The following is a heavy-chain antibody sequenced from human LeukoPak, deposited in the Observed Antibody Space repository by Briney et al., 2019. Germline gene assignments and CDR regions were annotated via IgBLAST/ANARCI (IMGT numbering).Heavy chain of an antibody. D-gene: IGHD1-26*01. Sequence: GGSLRLSCAASGFTFSNAWMSWVRQAPGKGLEWVGRIKSKTDGGTTDYAAPVKGRFTISRDKSKNTLHLQMNSLRAEDTAIYYCARDTSFAVGATLDFWGQGTLVTVSS. CDR1: GFTFSNAW. V-gene: IGHV3-15*01. CDR2: IKSKTDGGTT. J-gene: IGHJ4*02. CDR3: ARDTSFAVGATLDF.